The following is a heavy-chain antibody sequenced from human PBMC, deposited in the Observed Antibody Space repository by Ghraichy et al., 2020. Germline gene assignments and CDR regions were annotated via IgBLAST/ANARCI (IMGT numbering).Heavy chain of an antibody. CDR1: GFTFGDYA. CDR3: TAGYDFWSGYFFDY. Sequence: GGSLRLSCTASGFTFGDYAMSWFRQAPGKGLEWVGFIRSKAYGGTTEYAASVKGRFTISRDDSKSIAYLQMNSLKTEDTAVYYCTAGYDFWSGYFFDYWGQGTLVTVSS. J-gene: IGHJ4*02. V-gene: IGHV3-49*03. CDR2: IRSKAYGGTT. D-gene: IGHD3-3*01.